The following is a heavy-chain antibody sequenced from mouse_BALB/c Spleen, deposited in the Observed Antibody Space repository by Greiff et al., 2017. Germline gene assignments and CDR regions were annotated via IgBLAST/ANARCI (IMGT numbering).Heavy chain of an antibody. CDR1: GYTFTSYW. V-gene: IGHV1-87*01. CDR2: IYPGDGDT. Sequence: QVQLKESGAELARPGASVKLSCKASGYTFTSYWMQWVKQRPGQGLEWIGAIYPGDGDTRYTQKFKGKATLTADKSSSTAYMQLSSLASEDSAVYYCARGGGYAMDYWGQGTSVTVSS. J-gene: IGHJ4*01. CDR3: ARGGGYAMDY.